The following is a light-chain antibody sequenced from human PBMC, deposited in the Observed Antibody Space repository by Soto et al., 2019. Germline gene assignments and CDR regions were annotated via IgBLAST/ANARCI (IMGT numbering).Light chain of an antibody. J-gene: IGKJ2*01. CDR3: LLYNDWPPYT. CDR1: QSVTSK. Sequence: EIVLTQSPGTLSVSPGESATLSCRASQSVTSKSAGYQQRPGQAPSLLIYGTSTRATGVPARFSGSGSGTDFTLTISGLQSEDFAVYYCLLYNDWPPYTFGQGTRVDIK. V-gene: IGKV3-15*01. CDR2: GTS.